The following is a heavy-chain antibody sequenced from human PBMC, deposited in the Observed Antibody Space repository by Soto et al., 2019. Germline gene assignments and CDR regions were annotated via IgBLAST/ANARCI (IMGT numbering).Heavy chain of an antibody. CDR1: GGSISSGDYY. CDR2: IYYSGST. D-gene: IGHD2-2*01. Sequence: PSETLSLTCTVSGGSISSGDYYWSWIRQPPGKGLEWIGYIYYSGSTNYNPSLKSRVTISVDTSKNQFSLKLSSVTAADTAVYYCARDRRYCSSTSCYAGDYYYYYYGMDVWGQGTTVTVSS. CDR3: ARDRRYCSSTSCYAGDYYYYYYGMDV. J-gene: IGHJ6*02. V-gene: IGHV4-61*08.